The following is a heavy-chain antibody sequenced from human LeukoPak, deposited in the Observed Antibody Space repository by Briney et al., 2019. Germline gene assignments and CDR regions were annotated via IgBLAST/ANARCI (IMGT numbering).Heavy chain of an antibody. Sequence: PSETLSLTCTVSGDSTSTGTYYWGWIRRPPGTGLEWIGSIFYSGRTYYNPSLKSRVTISVDTSKNQISLKLRSVTAADTAMYYCARLGQFCGGDCYPPSFDYWGQGTLVTVSS. CDR1: GDSTSTGTYY. CDR3: ARLGQFCGGDCYPPSFDY. D-gene: IGHD2-21*02. CDR2: IFYSGRT. J-gene: IGHJ4*02. V-gene: IGHV4-39*01.